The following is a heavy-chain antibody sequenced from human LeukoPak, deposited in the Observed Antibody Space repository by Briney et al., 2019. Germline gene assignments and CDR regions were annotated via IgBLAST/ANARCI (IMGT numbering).Heavy chain of an antibody. CDR2: ISKSGSDT. V-gene: IGHV3-11*06. CDR1: GFTFSDYY. D-gene: IGHD1-26*01. J-gene: IGHJ4*02. Sequence: PGGSLRLSCAAFGFTFSDYYMSWIRQAPGKGLEWVSYISKSGSDTNFADSVKGRITISRDNSENTLYLQMNSLRAEDTAVYYCARDLSGGYSLDYWGQGTLVTVSS. CDR3: ARDLSGGYSLDY.